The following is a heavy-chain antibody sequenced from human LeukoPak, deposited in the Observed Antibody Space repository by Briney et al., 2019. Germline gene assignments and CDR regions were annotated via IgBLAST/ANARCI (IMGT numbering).Heavy chain of an antibody. Sequence: SSETLSLTCAVYGGSFSGYYWSWIRQPPGKGLEWIGEINHSGSTNYNPSLKSRVTISVDTSKNQFSLKLSSVTAADTAVYYCARGPGWNSSGYDYWGQGTLVTVSS. CDR3: ARGPGWNSSGYDY. D-gene: IGHD6-19*01. CDR1: GGSFSGYY. J-gene: IGHJ4*02. V-gene: IGHV4-34*01. CDR2: INHSGST.